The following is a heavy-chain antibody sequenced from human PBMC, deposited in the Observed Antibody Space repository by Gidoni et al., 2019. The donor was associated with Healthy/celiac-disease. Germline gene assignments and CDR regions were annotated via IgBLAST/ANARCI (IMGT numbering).Heavy chain of an antibody. V-gene: IGHV3-48*02. CDR1: GFTFSSYS. D-gene: IGHD3-3*01. J-gene: IGHJ6*02. Sequence: EVQLVESGGGLVQPGGSLRVSCAASGFTFSSYSMNWVRQAPGKGLEWVSYISSSSSTIYSADSVNGRFTSSRDNAKNSLYLQMNSLRDEDTAVYYWAKLKTYYDFWSGYYSDYYYYGMDVWGQGTTVTVSS. CDR3: AKLKTYYDFWSGYYSDYYYYGMDV. CDR2: ISSSSSTI.